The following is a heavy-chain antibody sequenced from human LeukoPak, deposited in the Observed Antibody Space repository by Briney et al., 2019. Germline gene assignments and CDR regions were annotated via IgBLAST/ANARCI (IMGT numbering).Heavy chain of an antibody. J-gene: IGHJ4*02. CDR1: GFTFSNSW. CDR2: ISSDGNVA. V-gene: IGHV3-74*01. D-gene: IGHD4-17*01. Sequence: GGSLRLSCAASGFTFSNSWMQWVRQGPGKGLVWVSRISSDGNVATYADSVKGRFTMSRDNAKNTLYLQMNSLRVEDTAVYYCARRGDYVDYWGQGTQVTVSS. CDR3: ARRGDYVDY.